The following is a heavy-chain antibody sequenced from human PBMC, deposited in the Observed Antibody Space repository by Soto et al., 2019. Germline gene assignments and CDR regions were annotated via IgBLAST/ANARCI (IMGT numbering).Heavy chain of an antibody. J-gene: IGHJ4*02. CDR2: IYYRGNT. V-gene: IGHV4-31*03. CDR1: GASINSGPYC. Sequence: QVHLQESGPGLVKPSQTLSLTCSVSGASINSGPYCWSFIRQNPGQGLEWLGFIYYRGNTYYNPSLQTRIIMSVDTSKSQFSLNLTSVTASDTAVYFCARAAIRGYYFDSWGQGTLVTVSS. D-gene: IGHD2-21*01. CDR3: ARAAIRGYYFDS.